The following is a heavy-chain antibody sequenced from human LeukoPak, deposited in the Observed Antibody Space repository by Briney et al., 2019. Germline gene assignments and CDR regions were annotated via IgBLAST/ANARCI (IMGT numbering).Heavy chain of an antibody. CDR1: GFNFSNYW. Sequence: PGGSLRLSCTASGFNFSNYWMHWVRQAPGKGLVWVSRLNTGGNSTIYADSVKGRFIISRDNAKSTLYLQMNSLRAEDTAVYYCARGHGQWLVEDDYFDYWGQGTLVTVSS. J-gene: IGHJ4*02. V-gene: IGHV3-74*01. CDR3: ARGHGQWLVEDDYFDY. D-gene: IGHD6-19*01. CDR2: LNTGGNST.